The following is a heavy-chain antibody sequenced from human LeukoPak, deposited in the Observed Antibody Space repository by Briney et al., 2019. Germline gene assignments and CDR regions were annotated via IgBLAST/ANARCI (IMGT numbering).Heavy chain of an antibody. V-gene: IGHV1-2*02. J-gene: IGHJ4*02. CDR2: INPNSGGI. D-gene: IGHD3-16*01. Sequence: ASVKVSCKASGYTFTGYYMHWVRQAPGQGLEWMGWINPNSGGINYAQKFLGRVTMTSDTSISTAHMELSRLRSDDTAVYYCARPRMEGGLDGYWGQGTLVTVSS. CDR3: ARPRMEGGLDGY. CDR1: GYTFTGYY.